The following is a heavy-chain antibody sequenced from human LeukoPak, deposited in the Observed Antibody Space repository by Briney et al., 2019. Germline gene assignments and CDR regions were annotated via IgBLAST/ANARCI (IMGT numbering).Heavy chain of an antibody. D-gene: IGHD2-2*03. Sequence: GGSLRLSCAASGFAFSSYAMSWVRQAPGKGLEWVAVISYDGSNKYYADSVKGRFTISRDNSKNTLYLQMNSLRAEDTAVYYCASEYGYCSSTSCQPYYFDYWGQGTLVTVSS. J-gene: IGHJ4*02. CDR1: GFAFSSYA. V-gene: IGHV3-30*04. CDR3: ASEYGYCSSTSCQPYYFDY. CDR2: ISYDGSNK.